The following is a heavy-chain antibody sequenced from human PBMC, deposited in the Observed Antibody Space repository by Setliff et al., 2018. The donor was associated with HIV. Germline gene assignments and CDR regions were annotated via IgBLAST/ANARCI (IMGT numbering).Heavy chain of an antibody. CDR3: TRWEGGYDYYYGMDV. V-gene: IGHV3-72*01. CDR1: GFTFSDYY. J-gene: IGHJ6*02. Sequence: GGSLRLSCAASGFTFSDYYMDWVRQAPGKGLEWVGRTRNKANTYTTKYAASVKGRFTISRDDSKSIAYLQMNSLKSEDTAVYYCTRWEGGYDYYYGMDVWGQGTTVTVSS. CDR2: TRNKANTYTT. D-gene: IGHD1-26*01.